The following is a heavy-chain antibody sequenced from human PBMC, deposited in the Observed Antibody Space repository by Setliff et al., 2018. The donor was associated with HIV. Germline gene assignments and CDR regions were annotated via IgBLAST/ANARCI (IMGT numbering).Heavy chain of an antibody. CDR1: GCTFSGYG. V-gene: IGHV3-30*02. D-gene: IGHD1-7*01. CDR2: IRYDGSNK. CDR3: AKDGDYRNWDYDAFDI. Sequence: GGSLRLSCAASGCTFSGYGMYWVRQAPGKGLEWVAFIRYDGSNKYYADSVKGRFTISRDNSKNTLYLQMNRLGPEDTAVYYCAKDGDYRNWDYDAFDIWGQGTMVTVSS. J-gene: IGHJ3*02.